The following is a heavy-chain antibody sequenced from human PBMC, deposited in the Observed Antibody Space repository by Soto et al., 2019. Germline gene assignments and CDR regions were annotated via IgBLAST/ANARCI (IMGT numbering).Heavy chain of an antibody. CDR2: FDPEDGET. J-gene: IGHJ5*02. Sequence: ASVKVSCKVSGYTLTELSMHWVRQAPGKGLEWMGGFDPEDGETIYAQKFQGRVTMTEDTSTDTAYMELSSLRSEDTAVYYCAITLGYCSSTSCQMNWFDPWGQGTLVTVSS. D-gene: IGHD2-2*01. V-gene: IGHV1-24*01. CDR1: GYTLTELS. CDR3: AITLGYCSSTSCQMNWFDP.